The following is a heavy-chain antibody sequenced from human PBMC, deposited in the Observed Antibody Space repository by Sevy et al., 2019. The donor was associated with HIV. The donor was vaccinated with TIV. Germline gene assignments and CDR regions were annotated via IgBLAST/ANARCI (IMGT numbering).Heavy chain of an antibody. D-gene: IGHD4-17*01. Sequence: SETLSLTCAVYGESFSNYYWSWIRLSPGKGLESIGETDHSGRSDYNPSLKSRVTMSVDTSKNQFSLKLTSVTAADTAVYYCARGPKPLRSDYGDYRGVGYYFDSWGQGTLVTVSS. CDR1: GESFSNYY. CDR2: TDHSGRS. V-gene: IGHV4-34*01. CDR3: ARGPKPLRSDYGDYRGVGYYFDS. J-gene: IGHJ4*02.